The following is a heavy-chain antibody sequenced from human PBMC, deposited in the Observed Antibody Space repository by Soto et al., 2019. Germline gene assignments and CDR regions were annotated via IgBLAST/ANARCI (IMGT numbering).Heavy chain of an antibody. CDR1: GFTVSSNY. CDR2: IYSGGST. V-gene: IGHV3-53*04. CDR3: ASATPTVAGAFDI. Sequence: GGSLRLSCAASGFTVSSNYMSWVRQAPGKGLEWVSVIYSGGSTYYADSVKGQFTISRHNSKNTLYLQMNSLRAEDTAVYYCASATPTVAGAFDIWGQGTMVTVSS. J-gene: IGHJ3*02. D-gene: IGHD6-19*01.